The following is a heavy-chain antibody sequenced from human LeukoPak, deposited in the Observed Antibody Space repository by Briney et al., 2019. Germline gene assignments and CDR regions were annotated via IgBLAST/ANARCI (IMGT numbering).Heavy chain of an antibody. CDR3: VRDRYISSPGGILDY. CDR2: ICGSDGSR. D-gene: IGHD6-19*01. V-gene: IGHV3-23*01. Sequence: GRSLRLSCAASGFTFSTYAMSWVRQAPGKGLEWVSAICGSDGSRYYADSVKGRFTISRDNSKNTLYLQMNSLRAEDTAVYYCVRDRYISSPGGILDYWGQGTLVTVSS. CDR1: GFTFSTYA. J-gene: IGHJ4*02.